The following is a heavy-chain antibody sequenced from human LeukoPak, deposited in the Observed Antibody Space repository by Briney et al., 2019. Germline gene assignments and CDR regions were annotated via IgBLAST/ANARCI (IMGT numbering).Heavy chain of an antibody. D-gene: IGHD6-13*01. J-gene: IGHJ4*02. CDR1: GGSFSGYY. V-gene: IGHV4-34*01. Sequence: LETLSLTCAVYGGSFSGYYWSWIRQPPGKGLEWIGEINHSGSTNYNPSLKSRVTISVDTSKNQFSLKLSSVTAADTAVYYCARSGSSWYSYFDYWGQGTLVTVSS. CDR3: ARSGSSWYSYFDY. CDR2: INHSGST.